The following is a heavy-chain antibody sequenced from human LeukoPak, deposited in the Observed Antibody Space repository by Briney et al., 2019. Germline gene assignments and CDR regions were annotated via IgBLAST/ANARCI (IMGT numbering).Heavy chain of an antibody. J-gene: IGHJ4*02. Sequence: GESLKISCYGSGYSFNSYCIGWVRQMSGEGLEWMVIIYRGDSNTRYSPSFEGQVTILADKSISTAYLQWSSLKACDTAYYYGEKLPISSSWSVLFDYWGQGTLVTVSS. V-gene: IGHV5-51*01. CDR1: GYSFNSYC. CDR3: EKLPISSSWSVLFDY. CDR2: IYRGDSNT. D-gene: IGHD6-13*01.